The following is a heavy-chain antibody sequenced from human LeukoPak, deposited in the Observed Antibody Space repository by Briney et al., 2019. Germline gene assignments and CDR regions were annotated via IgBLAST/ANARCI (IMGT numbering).Heavy chain of an antibody. J-gene: IGHJ1*01. Sequence: GGSLRLSCAASGFTFNSYAMSWVRQAPGKGLEWVSAISASGDSTYYADSVKGRFTISRDNSKNTLYLQTNTLRAEDTAVYYCTKVHDYGGYSFHFWCQGTLVTVS. CDR2: ISASGDST. V-gene: IGHV3-23*01. CDR3: TKVHDYGGYSFHF. D-gene: IGHD4-23*01. CDR1: GFTFNSYA.